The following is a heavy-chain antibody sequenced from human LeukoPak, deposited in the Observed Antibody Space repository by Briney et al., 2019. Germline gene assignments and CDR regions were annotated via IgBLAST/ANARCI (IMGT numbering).Heavy chain of an antibody. Sequence: EASVKVSCKASGYTFTSYAMHWVRQAPGQRLEWMGWINAGNGNTKYSQKFQGRVTITRDTSASTAYMELSSLRSEDTAVYYCARCGYSDGWSCDHWGQGTLVTVSS. J-gene: IGHJ5*02. V-gene: IGHV1-3*01. CDR3: ARCGYSDGWSCDH. CDR1: GYTFTSYA. D-gene: IGHD5-18*01. CDR2: INAGNGNT.